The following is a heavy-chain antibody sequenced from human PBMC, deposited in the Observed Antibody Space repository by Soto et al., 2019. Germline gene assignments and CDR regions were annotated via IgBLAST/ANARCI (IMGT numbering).Heavy chain of an antibody. J-gene: IGHJ4*02. CDR3: ARASVGPPGGGSWIMPFDY. Sequence: PSDTLSLTCTVSGGTISNYFWAWILQPAGKGLERIGRIYTGGSTNYNPSLKSRVTMSTDTSKNQFSLRLTSVTAADTAVYYCARASVGPPGGGSWIMPFDYWGQGALVTVS. CDR1: GGTISNYF. CDR2: IYTGGST. V-gene: IGHV4-4*07. D-gene: IGHD2-15*01.